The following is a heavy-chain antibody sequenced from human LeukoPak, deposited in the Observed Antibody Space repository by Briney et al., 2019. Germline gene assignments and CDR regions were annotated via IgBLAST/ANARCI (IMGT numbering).Heavy chain of an antibody. Sequence: PGGSLRLSCAVSGITLSNYGMSWVRQAPGKELEWVAGLSGSGGGTNYADSVQGRFTISRDNPKNTLYLQMNSLRAEDMAVYFCAKRGVVIRVFLVGFHKEAYYFDSWGQGALVTVSS. J-gene: IGHJ4*02. CDR1: GITLSNYG. D-gene: IGHD3-10*01. CDR2: LSGSGGGT. CDR3: AKRGVVIRVFLVGFHKEAYYFDS. V-gene: IGHV3-23*01.